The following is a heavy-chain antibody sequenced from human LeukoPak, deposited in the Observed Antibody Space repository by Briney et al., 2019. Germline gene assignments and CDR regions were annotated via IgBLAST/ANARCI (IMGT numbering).Heavy chain of an antibody. CDR1: GFTFSSYG. CDR3: ARGNYGSGSYRYFQH. Sequence: GGTLRLSCAASGFTFSSYGMSWVRQAPGKGLEWVSAISGSGGSTYYADSVKGRFTISRDNSKNTLYPQMNSLRAEDTAVYYCARGNYGSGSYRYFQHWGQGTLVTVS. J-gene: IGHJ1*01. D-gene: IGHD3-10*01. CDR2: ISGSGGST. V-gene: IGHV3-23*01.